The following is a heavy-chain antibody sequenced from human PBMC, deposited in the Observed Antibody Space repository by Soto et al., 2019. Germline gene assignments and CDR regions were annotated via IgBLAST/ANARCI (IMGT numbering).Heavy chain of an antibody. V-gene: IGHV4-39*01. J-gene: IGHJ4*02. CDR1: GGSIRSSNYY. Sequence: PSETLSLTCTVSGGSIRSSNYYWGWIRQPPGKGLERIANIFYSGTTYYNPSLRSRVTMSVDTSKNQFSLKVSSVTAADTAVYYCARRKSNGDYFDYWGQGTLVTVSS. CDR2: IFYSGTT. D-gene: IGHD4-17*01. CDR3: ARRKSNGDYFDY.